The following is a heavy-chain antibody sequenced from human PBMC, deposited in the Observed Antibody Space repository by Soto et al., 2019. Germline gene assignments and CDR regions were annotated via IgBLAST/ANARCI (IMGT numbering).Heavy chain of an antibody. D-gene: IGHD1-1*01. CDR1: GGTFSSYA. CDR3: ASYNWNYGAYYFDH. J-gene: IGHJ4*02. V-gene: IGHV1-69*06. CDR2: IIPIFGTA. Sequence: GASVKVSCKASGGTFSSYAISWVRQAPGQGLEWMGGIIPIFGTANYAQKFQGRVTITADKSTSTAYMELSSLRSEDTAVYYCASYNWNYGAYYFDHWGQGTLVTVSS.